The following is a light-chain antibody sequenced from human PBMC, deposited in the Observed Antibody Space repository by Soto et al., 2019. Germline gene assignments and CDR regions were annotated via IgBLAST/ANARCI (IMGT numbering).Light chain of an antibody. Sequence: QTVVTQPPSVSRAPGQRVTISCTGSSSDIGAGYDVHWYQQLPGTAPKLLIYGNSNRPSGVPDRFSGSQSGTSASLAITGLQAEDEADYYCQSYDSSLSSYVFGTGTKLTVL. J-gene: IGLJ1*01. CDR1: SSDIGAGYD. CDR2: GNS. CDR3: QSYDSSLSSYV. V-gene: IGLV1-40*01.